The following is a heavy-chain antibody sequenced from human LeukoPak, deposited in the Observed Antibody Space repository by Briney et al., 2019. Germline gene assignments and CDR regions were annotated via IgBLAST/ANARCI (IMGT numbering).Heavy chain of an antibody. J-gene: IGHJ6*02. CDR1: GGSFSGYY. D-gene: IGHD6-13*01. CDR3: ARDRKLTAAGFPYYYYYYGMDV. V-gene: IGHV4-34*01. CDR2: INHSGST. Sequence: PSETLSLTCAVYGGSFSGYYWSWIRQPPGKGLEWIGEINHSGSTNYNPSLKSRVTISVDTSKNQFSLKLSSVTAADTAVYYCARDRKLTAAGFPYYYYYYGMDVWGQGTTVTVSS.